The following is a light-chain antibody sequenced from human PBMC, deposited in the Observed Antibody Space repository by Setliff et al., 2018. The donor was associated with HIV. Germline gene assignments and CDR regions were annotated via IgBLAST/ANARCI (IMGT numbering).Light chain of an antibody. CDR1: SSDIGTYNY. Sequence: QSALTQPASVSGSPGQSITISCSGTSSDIGTYNYVSWYQQYPGKAPKLMIYEVTNRPSGISNRFSGSKSGNTASLTISGLQAADETDYYCSSYTSSFTHVFGSGTRSP. V-gene: IGLV2-14*01. CDR2: EVT. J-gene: IGLJ1*01. CDR3: SSYTSSFTHV.